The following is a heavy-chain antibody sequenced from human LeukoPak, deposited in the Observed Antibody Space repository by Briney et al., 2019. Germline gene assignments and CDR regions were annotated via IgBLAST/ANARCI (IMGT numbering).Heavy chain of an antibody. CDR3: ARAESGSYYYYYMDV. J-gene: IGHJ6*03. D-gene: IGHD1-26*01. Sequence: APVKVSCKASGYTFTSYDINWVRQATGQGLEWMGWMNPNSGNTGYAQKFEGRVTMTRNTSISTAYMELSSLRSEDTAVFYRARAESGSYYYYYMDVWGKGTTVTISS. CDR2: MNPNSGNT. CDR1: GYTFTSYD. V-gene: IGHV1-8*01.